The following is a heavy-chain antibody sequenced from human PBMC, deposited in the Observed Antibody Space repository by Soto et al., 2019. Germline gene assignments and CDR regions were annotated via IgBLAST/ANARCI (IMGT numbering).Heavy chain of an antibody. V-gene: IGHV4-39*01. CDR3: ATITRAYYMDV. CDR1: GGSISSSSYY. J-gene: IGHJ6*03. CDR2: IYYSGSS. Sequence: QLQLQESGPGLVKPSETLSLTCSVSGGSISSSSYYWGWIRQPPGKGLEWIGSIYYSGSSYYNPPPKGRVTLPVDTSENKFSLRLSSVPAADTAVYYWATITRAYYMDVGGKGTKVTV.